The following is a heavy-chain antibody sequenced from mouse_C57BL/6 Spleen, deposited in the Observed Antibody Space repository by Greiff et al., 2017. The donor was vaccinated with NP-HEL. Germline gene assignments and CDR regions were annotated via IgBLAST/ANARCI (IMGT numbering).Heavy chain of an antibody. Sequence: EVKLMESGGGLVKPGGSLKLSCAASGFTFSDYGMHWVRQAPEKGLKWVAYISSGSSTIYYADTVKGRFTISRDNAKNTLFLQMTSLRSEDTAMYYCASGGDYAMDYWGQGTSVTVSS. CDR3: ASGGDYAMDY. CDR2: ISSGSSTI. CDR1: GFTFSDYG. J-gene: IGHJ4*01. V-gene: IGHV5-17*01.